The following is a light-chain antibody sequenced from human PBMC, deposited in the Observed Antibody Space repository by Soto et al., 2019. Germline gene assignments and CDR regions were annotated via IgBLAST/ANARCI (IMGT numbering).Light chain of an antibody. CDR2: DAS. V-gene: IGKV3-11*01. CDR3: QQRSNWPPYT. Sequence: EIVLTQSPATLSLSPGERATLSCRASQSVSSYLACYQQKPGQHPRLLIYDASNRATGIPARFSGIGSGTDFTLTISSLEPEDFAVYYCQQRSNWPPYTFGQGTKLEIK. J-gene: IGKJ2*01. CDR1: QSVSSY.